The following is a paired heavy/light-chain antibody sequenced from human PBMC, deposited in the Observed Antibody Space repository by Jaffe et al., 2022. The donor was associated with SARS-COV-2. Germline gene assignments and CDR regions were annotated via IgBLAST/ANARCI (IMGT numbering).Heavy chain of an antibody. Sequence: QVQLVQSGAEVRKPGSSVKVSCRASRGSLSTNTISWVRQVPGQGLEWMGRVSPMYDGVDYAPKFQGRITITADTSTKTVYMEIGSLRSDDTAIYYCARTSVTAASIYLDSWGQGSLVTVSS. CDR1: RGSLSTNT. CDR3: ARTSVTAASIYLDS. V-gene: IGHV1-69*02. D-gene: IGHD6-13*01. CDR2: VSPMYDGV. J-gene: IGHJ4*02.
Light chain of an antibody. CDR1: QSLLHSNGFNY. J-gene: IGKJ4*01. CDR3: MQSLQTPLT. CDR2: LGS. Sequence: DIEMTQSPLSLPVTPGEPASISCRSSQSLLHSNGFNYLDWYLQKPGQSPQLLIYLGSNRASGVPDRFSVSGSGTDFTLKISRVEAEDVGVYYCMQSLQTPLTFGGGTRVDI. V-gene: IGKV2-28*01.